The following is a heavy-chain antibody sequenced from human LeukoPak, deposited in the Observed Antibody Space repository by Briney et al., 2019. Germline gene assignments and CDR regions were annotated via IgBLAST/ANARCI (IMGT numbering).Heavy chain of an antibody. V-gene: IGHV1-8*03. Sequence: ASVKVSCKASGYTFTKFDINWVRHATGQGLEWMGWVNLKSGYTGYAQKFQGRLTITRDTSINTAYMELSSLRSEDTAVYYCARVDGSPDYWGQGTLVTVSS. CDR1: GYTFTKFD. CDR3: ARVDGSPDY. CDR2: VNLKSGYT. D-gene: IGHD2-15*01. J-gene: IGHJ4*02.